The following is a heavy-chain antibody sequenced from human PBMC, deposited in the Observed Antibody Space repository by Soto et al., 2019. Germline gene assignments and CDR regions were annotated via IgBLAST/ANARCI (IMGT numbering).Heavy chain of an antibody. CDR1: GYTLTSYD. CDR2: MNPNSGNT. J-gene: IGHJ5*02. V-gene: IGHV1-8*01. Sequence: ASVKVSCKASGYTLTSYDINWVRQATGQGLEWMGWMNPNSGNTGYAQKFQGRVTMTRNTSISTAYMELSSLRSEDTAVYYCARYNWNYGVYNWFDPWGQGTLVTVSS. D-gene: IGHD1-7*01. CDR3: ARYNWNYGVYNWFDP.